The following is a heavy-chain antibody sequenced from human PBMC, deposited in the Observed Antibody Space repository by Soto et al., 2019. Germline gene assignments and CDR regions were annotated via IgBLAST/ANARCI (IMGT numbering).Heavy chain of an antibody. CDR2: IYSGGDT. CDR3: ARTSYAYCGGACHNHDAFAV. Sequence: EVELVESGGALVQPGGSLRLSCAVSGFSVSANYMSWVRQAPGKGLEWVSIIYSGGDTHYADSVKDRFTISRDNSKNTMYLQMNSLKAEDTAVYYCARTSYAYCGGACHNHDAFAVWGQGTLVTVSS. D-gene: IGHD2-21*02. CDR1: GFSVSANY. V-gene: IGHV3-66*01. J-gene: IGHJ3*01.